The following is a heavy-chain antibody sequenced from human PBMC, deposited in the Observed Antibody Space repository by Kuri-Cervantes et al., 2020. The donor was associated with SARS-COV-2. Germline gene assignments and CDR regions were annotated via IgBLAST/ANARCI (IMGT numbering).Heavy chain of an antibody. J-gene: IGHJ6*04. Sequence: GGSLRLSCAASGFTFSSYAMSWVREAPGKGLEWVAAISSGSYITHYADSVKGRFTISRDDSKNTLHLQMDSLRGEDTAVYYCAKSGSSISSYVSRLDVWGKGTTVTVSS. CDR2: ISSGSYIT. D-gene: IGHD3-10*01. CDR3: AKSGSSISSYVSRLDV. V-gene: IGHV3-23*01. CDR1: GFTFSSYA.